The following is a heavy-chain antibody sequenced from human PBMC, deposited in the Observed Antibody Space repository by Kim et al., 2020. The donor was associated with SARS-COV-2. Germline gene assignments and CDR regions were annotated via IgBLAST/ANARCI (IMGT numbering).Heavy chain of an antibody. CDR1: GFTFSSYW. CDR3: ARELSVVGGDHEGYH. D-gene: IGHD2-15*01. V-gene: IGHV3-74*01. CDR2: INSDGSST. Sequence: GGSLRLSCAASGFTFSSYWMHWVRQAPGKGLVWVSRINSDGSSTSYADSVKGRFTISRDNAKNTLYLQMNSLRAEDTAVYYCARELSVVGGDHEGYHWGQGTLVTVSS. J-gene: IGHJ5*02.